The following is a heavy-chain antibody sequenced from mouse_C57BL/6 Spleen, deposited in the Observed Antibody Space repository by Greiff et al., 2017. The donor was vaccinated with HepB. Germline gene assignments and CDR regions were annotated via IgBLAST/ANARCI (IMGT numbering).Heavy chain of an antibody. J-gene: IGHJ2*01. V-gene: IGHV1-76*01. CDR2: IYPGSGNT. CDR3: AMDRYYGSSLDY. D-gene: IGHD1-1*01. Sequence: QVQLKESGAELVRPGASVKLSCKASGYTFTDYYINWVKQRPGQGLEWIARIYPGSGNTYYNEKFKGKATLTAEKSSSTAYMQLSSLTSEDSAVYFCAMDRYYGSSLDYWGQGTTLTVSS. CDR1: GYTFTDYY.